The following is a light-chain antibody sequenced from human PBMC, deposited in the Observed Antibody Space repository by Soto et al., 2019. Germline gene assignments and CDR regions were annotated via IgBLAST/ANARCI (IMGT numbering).Light chain of an antibody. CDR3: QQTYSDIS. V-gene: IGKV1-39*01. Sequence: DVRMTQSPSSLSVSVGDTITITCRASQTISTYLNWFQQKPGESPRLLIYGASTLHDGVPSGFSGSGSGTDFTLTISGLQPEDFATYHCQQTYSDISFGGGTRV. CDR2: GAS. CDR1: QTISTY. J-gene: IGKJ4*01.